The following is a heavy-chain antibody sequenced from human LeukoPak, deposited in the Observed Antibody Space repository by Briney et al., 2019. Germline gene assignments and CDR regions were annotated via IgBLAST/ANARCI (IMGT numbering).Heavy chain of an antibody. CDR2: INHSGST. D-gene: IGHD4-23*01. Sequence: PSQTLSLTCTVSGGSISSGSYYWSWIRQPPGKGLEWIGEINHSGSTNYNPSLKSRVTISVDTSKNQFSLKLSSVTAADTAVYYCARGGLRWYQTNDAFDIWGQGTMVTVSS. CDR1: GGSISSGSYY. J-gene: IGHJ3*02. V-gene: IGHV4-39*07. CDR3: ARGGLRWYQTNDAFDI.